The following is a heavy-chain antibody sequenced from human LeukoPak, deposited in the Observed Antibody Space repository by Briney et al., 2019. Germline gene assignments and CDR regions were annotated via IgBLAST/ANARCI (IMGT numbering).Heavy chain of an antibody. V-gene: IGHV1-24*01. CDR2: FDPEDGET. J-gene: IGHJ5*02. CDR3: ATLPDASSGNWFDP. CDR1: GYTLTELS. D-gene: IGHD6-25*01. Sequence: GASVKVSCKVSGYTLTELSMHWVRQAPGKGLEWIGGFDPEDGETIYAQKFQGRVTMTEDTSTDTAYMELSSLRSEDTAVYYCATLPDASSGNWFDPWGQGTLVTVSS.